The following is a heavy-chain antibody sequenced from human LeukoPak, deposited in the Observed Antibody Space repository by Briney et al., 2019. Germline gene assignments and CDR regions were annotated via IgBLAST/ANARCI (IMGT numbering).Heavy chain of an antibody. CDR3: ARDLHGYSYGYFDY. D-gene: IGHD5-18*01. CDR1: GFTFKTYG. V-gene: IGHV3-30*03. Sequence: GRSLRLSCGASGFTFKTYGMHWVRQAPGKGLEWVAVISSDGSKKYYADSVKGRFTISRDNSKNTLDLQMNSLRAEDTALYYCARDLHGYSYGYFDYWGQGTLSPSPQ. CDR2: ISSDGSKK. J-gene: IGHJ4*02.